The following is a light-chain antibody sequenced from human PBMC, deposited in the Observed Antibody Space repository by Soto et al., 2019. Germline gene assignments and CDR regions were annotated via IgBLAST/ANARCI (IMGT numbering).Light chain of an antibody. CDR1: SSDVGGYNY. V-gene: IGLV2-14*01. J-gene: IGLJ1*01. CDR3: NSYTSKSTGV. CDR2: EVS. Sequence: QSALTQPASVSGSPGQSITISCTGTSSDVGGYNYVSWYQQHPGKAPKLIIYEVSNRPSGVSNRFSGSKSGNTASLTISGLQAEDKADYYCNSYTSKSTGVFGTGTKLTVL.